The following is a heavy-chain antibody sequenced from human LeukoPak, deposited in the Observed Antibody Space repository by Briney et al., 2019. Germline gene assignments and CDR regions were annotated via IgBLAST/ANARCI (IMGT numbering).Heavy chain of an antibody. J-gene: IGHJ4*02. Sequence: GEPLKISCKGSGYSFTRSWIGWVRWMPGKGLEWLGIIFPGDSDTRYSPSFQGQVTISAGKSTSAAYLQWSSLKAPDTAMYYCATYSGRYSKTFDHWGQGTLVTVSS. CDR2: IFPGDSDT. D-gene: IGHD1-26*01. CDR3: ATYSGRYSKTFDH. V-gene: IGHV5-51*01. CDR1: GYSFTRSW.